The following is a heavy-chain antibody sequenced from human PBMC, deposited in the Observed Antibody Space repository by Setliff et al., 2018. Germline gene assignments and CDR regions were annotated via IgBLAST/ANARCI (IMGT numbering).Heavy chain of an antibody. J-gene: IGHJ4*02. Sequence: PSEALSLTCAVSGYSISSGYYWGWIRQPPGKGLEWIGSIYHSGSTYYNPSLKSRVTMSADTSKNQFSLKLKSVAAADTAVYYCTRNFLGWLARFWGRGTLVTVSS. D-gene: IGHD6-19*01. CDR3: TRNFLGWLARF. CDR1: GYSISSGYY. CDR2: IYHSGST. V-gene: IGHV4-38-2*01.